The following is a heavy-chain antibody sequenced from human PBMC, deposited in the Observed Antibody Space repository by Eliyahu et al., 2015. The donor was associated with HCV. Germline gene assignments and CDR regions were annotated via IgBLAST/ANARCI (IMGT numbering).Heavy chain of an antibody. D-gene: IGHD6-19*01. CDR1: GGXITTYY. CDR2: IHYSGST. V-gene: IGHV4-59*01. Sequence: QVQLQESGPGLVKPSETLSLTCTVPGGXITTYYWSWIRXPPGKGLEWIGYIHYSGSTNYNPSPKSRVTISVDTSKNQFSLNLTSVTAADTAVYYCASGGGGIAVAGTGGWFDPWGQGTLVTVSS. CDR3: ASGGGGIAVAGTGGWFDP. J-gene: IGHJ5*02.